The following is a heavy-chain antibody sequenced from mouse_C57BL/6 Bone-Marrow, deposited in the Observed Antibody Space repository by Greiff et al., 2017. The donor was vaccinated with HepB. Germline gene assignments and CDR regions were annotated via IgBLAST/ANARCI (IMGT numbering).Heavy chain of an antibody. CDR2: IDPSDSEN. CDR3: ASSDYDVDYAMDY. D-gene: IGHD2-4*01. V-gene: IGHV1-52*01. J-gene: IGHJ4*01. Sequence: QVQLKHPGAELVRPGSSVKLSCKASGYTFTSYWMHWVKPRPIQGLEWIGNIDPSDSENHYNQKIKDKATLTVDKSSRTAYMQLSSLTSEDSAVYYCASSDYDVDYAMDYWGQGTSVTVSS. CDR1: GYTFTSYW.